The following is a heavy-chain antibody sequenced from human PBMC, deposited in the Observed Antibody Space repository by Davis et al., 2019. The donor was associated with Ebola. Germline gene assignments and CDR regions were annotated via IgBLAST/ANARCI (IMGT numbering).Heavy chain of an antibody. D-gene: IGHD6-13*01. Sequence: PSETLSLTCAVSGGSISSSNWWRWVRQPPGKGLEWIGEIYHSGSTNYNPSLKSRVTISVDKSKNQFSLKLSSVTAADTAVYYCARGRGVAAAGHNFDYWGQGTLVTVSS. V-gene: IGHV4-4*02. CDR2: IYHSGST. CDR1: GGSISSSNW. CDR3: ARGRGVAAAGHNFDY. J-gene: IGHJ4*02.